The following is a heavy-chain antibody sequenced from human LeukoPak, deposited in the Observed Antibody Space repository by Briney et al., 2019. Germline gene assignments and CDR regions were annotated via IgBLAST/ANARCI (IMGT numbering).Heavy chain of an antibody. D-gene: IGHD3-10*01. CDR3: AGHDYYGSGSYR. V-gene: IGHV4-59*08. Sequence: SETLSLTCTVSGGSISSYQWSWIRKPPGKGLEWIGYMYYSGSTKYNPSLKSRVTISGDTSKNQFSLKLISVTAADAAVYYFAGHDYYGSGSYRWGQGTLVSVFS. CDR1: GGSISSYQ. J-gene: IGHJ5*02. CDR2: MYYSGST.